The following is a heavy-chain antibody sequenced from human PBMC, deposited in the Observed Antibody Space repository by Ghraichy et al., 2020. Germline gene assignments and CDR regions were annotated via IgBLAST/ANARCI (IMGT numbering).Heavy chain of an antibody. J-gene: IGHJ6*02. CDR3: AKADELKRRYYDSNRGYGMDV. Sequence: GGSLRLSCAASGFTFSSYGMHWVRQAPGKGLEWVAFIRYDGSNKYYADSVKGRFTISRDNSKNTLYLQMNSLRAEDTAVYYCAKADELKRRYYDSNRGYGMDVWGQGTTVTVSS. CDR2: IRYDGSNK. V-gene: IGHV3-30*02. D-gene: IGHD3-22*01. CDR1: GFTFSSYG.